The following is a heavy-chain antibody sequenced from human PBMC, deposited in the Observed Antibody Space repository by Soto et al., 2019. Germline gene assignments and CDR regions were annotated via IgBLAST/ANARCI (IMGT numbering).Heavy chain of an antibody. Sequence: GGSLRLSCAASGFNFSNHWMHWVRQRPGEGLVWVSRITSDGKSKAYAESVKGRFAISRDNAKNTLYLQMNGLTAEDTAVYYCARESGDWPLNWFDPWGLGTLVTV. J-gene: IGHJ5*02. CDR2: ITSDGKSK. CDR3: ARESGDWPLNWFDP. CDR1: GFNFSNHW. V-gene: IGHV3-74*01. D-gene: IGHD2-21*02.